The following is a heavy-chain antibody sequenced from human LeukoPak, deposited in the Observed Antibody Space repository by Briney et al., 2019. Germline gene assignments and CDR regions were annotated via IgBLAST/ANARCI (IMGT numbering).Heavy chain of an antibody. Sequence: GGSLRLSCAASGXTLGSYAMTWVRQAPGRGLEWVSSISESGISTYYADSVKGRFTVSRDSSENTLYLLMNSLRAEDTAVYYCAKDSMTEYYFDYWGQGTLVTVSS. CDR3: AKDSMTEYYFDY. CDR1: GXTLGSYA. J-gene: IGHJ4*02. V-gene: IGHV3-23*01. D-gene: IGHD1-14*01. CDR2: ISESGIST.